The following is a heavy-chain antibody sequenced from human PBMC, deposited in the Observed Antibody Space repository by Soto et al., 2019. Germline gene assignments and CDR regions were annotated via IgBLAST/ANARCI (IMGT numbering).Heavy chain of an antibody. Sequence: QVQLVQSGGEVKKPGASVKVSCKTSGYSFTTYGISWVRQAPGQGLEWMGWISAYNGNTNYAQKLQDRVTXTTXTSTSTAYMELRSLRSDDTAVYYCAREGPAPYYYYGMDVWGQGSTVTVSS. CDR1: GYSFTTYG. J-gene: IGHJ6*02. CDR2: ISAYNGNT. CDR3: AREGPAPYYYYGMDV. V-gene: IGHV1-18*01.